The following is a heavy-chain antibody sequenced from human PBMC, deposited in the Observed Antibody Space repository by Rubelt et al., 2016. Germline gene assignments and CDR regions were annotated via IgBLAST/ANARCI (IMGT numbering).Heavy chain of an antibody. J-gene: IGHJ5*02. CDR2: INAGNGQP. V-gene: IGHV1-3*01. CDR1: GYTFTNFA. CDR3: ARASTDFWSGSSNP. Sequence: QVQPVQSGAEVKKPGASVKLSCKASGYTFTNFAVHWVRQAPGQRPEWMGWINAGNGQPRSSQKFQGRVTITSDTSASTAFMGWRRRRSDGTAVYYGARASTDFWSGSSNPWGQGVLGTVSA. D-gene: IGHD3-3*01.